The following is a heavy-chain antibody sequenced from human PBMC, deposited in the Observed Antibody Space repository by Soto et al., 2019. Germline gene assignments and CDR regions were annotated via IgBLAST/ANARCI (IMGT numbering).Heavy chain of an antibody. D-gene: IGHD1-1*01. J-gene: IGHJ4*02. CDR1: GYTFSDYY. V-gene: IGHV1-2*02. CDR2: INPNSGGT. Sequence: GASVKVSCKASGYTFSDYYIHWVRQAPGQGLEWMGWINPNSGGTKYAPKFQGGVTMTRDTSITTAYMELSRLRSGDTAVYYCAREQATAKPEGVDFWGQGTLVTVYS. CDR3: AREQATAKPEGVDF.